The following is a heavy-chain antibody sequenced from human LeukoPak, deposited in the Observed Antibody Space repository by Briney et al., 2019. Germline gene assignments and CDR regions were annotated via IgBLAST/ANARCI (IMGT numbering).Heavy chain of an antibody. J-gene: IGHJ5*02. CDR1: GGSISSGSYY. CDR2: IYTSGST. Sequence: SETLSLTCTVSGGSISSGSYYWSWIRQPAGKGLEWIGRIYTSGSTNYNPSLKSRVTISVDTSKNQFSLKLSSVTAADTAVYYCARVLTTRDWFDPWGQGTLVTVSS. D-gene: IGHD4-11*01. CDR3: ARVLTTRDWFDP. V-gene: IGHV4-61*02.